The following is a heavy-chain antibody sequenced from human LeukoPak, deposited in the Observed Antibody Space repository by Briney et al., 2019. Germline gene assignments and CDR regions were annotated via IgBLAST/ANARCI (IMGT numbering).Heavy chain of an antibody. J-gene: IGHJ4*02. CDR2: ISYDGNAK. D-gene: IGHD6-13*01. V-gene: IGHV3-30*18. CDR3: AKEKVFTSTSWTTIEY. Sequence: GGSLKLSCAASGFALSSYGMHWVRQAPGKGLEWVAVISYDGNAKHYADSVKGRFTISRDNSKNTLYLQMNSLRSEDTAVYYCAKEKVFTSTSWTTIEYWGQGTLVTVSS. CDR1: GFALSSYG.